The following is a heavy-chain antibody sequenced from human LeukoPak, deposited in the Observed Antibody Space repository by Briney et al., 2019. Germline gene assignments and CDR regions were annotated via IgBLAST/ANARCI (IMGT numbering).Heavy chain of an antibody. CDR3: ARSGGLKNRPPDAFDI. V-gene: IGHV4-30-2*01. Sequence: PSQTLFLTCTVSGGSISSGGYYWSWIRQPPGKGLEWIGYIYHSGSTYYNPSLKSRVTISVDRSKNQFSLKLSSVTAADTAVYYCARSGGLKNRPPDAFDIWGQGTMVTVSS. J-gene: IGHJ3*02. CDR2: IYHSGST. D-gene: IGHD5-12*01. CDR1: GGSISSGGYY.